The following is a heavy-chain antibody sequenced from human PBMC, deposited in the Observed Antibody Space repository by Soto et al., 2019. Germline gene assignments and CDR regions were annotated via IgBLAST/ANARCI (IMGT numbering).Heavy chain of an antibody. J-gene: IGHJ4*01. CDR1: GGSISGYY. D-gene: IGHD6-19*01. CDR3: ARHDGFSSGWIFDY. CDR2: MYNTGST. V-gene: IGHV4-59*08. Sequence: SETLSLTCTVSGGSISGYYWSWIRQPPGKGLEWIGYMYNTGSTVYNPSFKSRVTISVDTSKNQLSLKLRSVTAADTAVYYCARHDGFSSGWIFDYWGHGTLVTVSS.